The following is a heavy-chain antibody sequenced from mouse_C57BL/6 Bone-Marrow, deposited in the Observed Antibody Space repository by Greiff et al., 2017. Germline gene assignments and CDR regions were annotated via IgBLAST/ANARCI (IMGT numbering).Heavy chain of an antibody. D-gene: IGHD1-1*01. CDR1: GYTFTDYE. J-gene: IGHJ2*01. CDR3: TRTPFTTVVDY. Sequence: VQLQQSGAELVRPGASVTLSCKASGYTFTDYELHWVNQTPLLGLEWIGAIDPETGGTAYNQKFKGNALLTADKSSSTSYMELHSLTFEDCAVYYCTRTPFTTVVDYWGQGTTLTVSS. V-gene: IGHV1-15*01. CDR2: IDPETGGT.